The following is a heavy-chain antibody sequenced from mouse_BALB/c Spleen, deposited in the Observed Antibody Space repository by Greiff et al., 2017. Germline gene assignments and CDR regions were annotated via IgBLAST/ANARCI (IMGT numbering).Heavy chain of an antibody. CDR3: ARTTATRGAMDY. Sequence: VQLQQSGAELVKPGASVKLSCTASGFNIKDTYMHWVKQRPEQGLEWIGRIDPANGNTKYDPKFQGKATITADTSSNTAYLQLSSLTSEDTAVYCCARTTATRGAMDYWGQGTSVTVSS. J-gene: IGHJ4*01. CDR2: IDPANGNT. CDR1: GFNIKDTY. V-gene: IGHV14-3*02. D-gene: IGHD1-2*01.